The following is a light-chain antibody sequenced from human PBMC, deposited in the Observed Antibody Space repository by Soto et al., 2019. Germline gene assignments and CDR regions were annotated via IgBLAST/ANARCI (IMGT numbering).Light chain of an antibody. CDR2: DNN. J-gene: IGLJ2*01. Sequence: QSVLTQSPSVSAAPGQQVTISCSGSSSNIGNNYVSWYQQVPGTAPKLLIYDNNKRPSGIPDRFSGSKSGTSGTLDITGRQTGDEADYYCATWDGSLPGEVFGGGTKLTVL. CDR3: ATWDGSLPGEV. CDR1: SSNIGNNY. V-gene: IGLV1-51*01.